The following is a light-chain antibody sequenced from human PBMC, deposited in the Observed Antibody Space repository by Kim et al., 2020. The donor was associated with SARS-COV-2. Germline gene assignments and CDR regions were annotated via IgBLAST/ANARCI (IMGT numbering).Light chain of an antibody. Sequence: GQRVTISCSGSSSNIGSNYVYWYQQLPGTAPKLLIYSNNQRPSGVPDRFSGSKSGTSASLAISGLRSEDEADYYCAAWDDSLSGGVFGTGTKVTVL. CDR3: AAWDDSLSGGV. V-gene: IGLV1-47*02. J-gene: IGLJ1*01. CDR1: SSNIGSNY. CDR2: SNN.